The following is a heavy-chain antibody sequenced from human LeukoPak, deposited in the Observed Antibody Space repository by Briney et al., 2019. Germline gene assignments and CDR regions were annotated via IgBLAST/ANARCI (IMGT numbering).Heavy chain of an antibody. CDR3: ARGGGYYYGSGSPDNYYYYMDV. D-gene: IGHD3-10*01. V-gene: IGHV4-31*03. CDR2: IYYSGST. CDR1: GGSISSGGYY. J-gene: IGHJ6*03. Sequence: SQTLSLTCSVSGGSISSGGYYWSWIRQHPGKGLEWTGYIYYSGSTYYNPSLKSRVTISVDTSKNQFSLKLSSVTAADTAVYYCARGGGYYYGSGSPDNYYYYMDVWGKGTTVTVSS.